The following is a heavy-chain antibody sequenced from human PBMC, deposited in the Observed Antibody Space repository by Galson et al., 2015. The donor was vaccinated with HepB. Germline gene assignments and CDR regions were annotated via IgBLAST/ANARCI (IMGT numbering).Heavy chain of an antibody. Sequence: LRLSCAASGFTVSSNYMSWVRQAPGKGLEWVSVIYSGGSTYYADSVKGRFTISRDNSKNTLYLQMNSLRAEDTAVYYCARDPRTYDFWSGYYYYYMYVWGKGTTVTVSS. V-gene: IGHV3-66*01. J-gene: IGHJ6*03. CDR3: ARDPRTYDFWSGYYYYYMYV. CDR2: IYSGGST. CDR1: GFTVSSNY. D-gene: IGHD3-3*01.